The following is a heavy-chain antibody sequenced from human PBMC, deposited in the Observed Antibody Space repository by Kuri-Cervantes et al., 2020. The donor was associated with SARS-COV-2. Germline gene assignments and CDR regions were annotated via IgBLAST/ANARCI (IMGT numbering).Heavy chain of an antibody. CDR3: ARGFWTGFLFDS. CDR2: IYYSGSS. J-gene: IGHJ4*02. CDR1: GGSISNDY. D-gene: IGHD3/OR15-3a*01. V-gene: IGHV4-59*01. Sequence: ESLKISCTVSGGSISNDYWSWIRQSPGKGLEWIGHIYYSGSSSYNPSLRSRLTISVDTSKRQIFLRLGSVTAADTAIYFCARGFWTGFLFDSWGQGSLVTVSS.